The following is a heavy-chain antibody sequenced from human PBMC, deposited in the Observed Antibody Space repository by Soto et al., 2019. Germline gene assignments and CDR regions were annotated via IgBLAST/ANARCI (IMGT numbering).Heavy chain of an antibody. Sequence: QVQLVQSGAEVKKPGASVKVSCKASGYTFTSYGISWVRQAPGQGLEWMGGISAYNGNTNYAQKLQGRVTMTTDTSTSTAYMELRSLRSDDTAVYYCARAPMVRREPRVNWLDPWGQGTLVTVSS. CDR1: GYTFTSYG. V-gene: IGHV1-18*01. CDR2: ISAYNGNT. CDR3: ARAPMVRREPRVNWLDP. J-gene: IGHJ5*02. D-gene: IGHD3-10*01.